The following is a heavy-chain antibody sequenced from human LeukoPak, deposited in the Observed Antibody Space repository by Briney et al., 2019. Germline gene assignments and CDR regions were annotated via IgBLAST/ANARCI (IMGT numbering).Heavy chain of an antibody. CDR1: GYTFTGYY. CDR2: INPNSGGT. J-gene: IGHJ4*02. Sequence: ASVKVSCKASGYTFTGYYMHWVRQAPGQGLEWMGWINPNSGGTNYAQKFQGRVAMTRDTSISTAYMELSRLRSDDTAVYYCARGAGYQLLLGPHSPISYYFDYWGQGTLVTVSS. D-gene: IGHD2-2*01. V-gene: IGHV1-2*02. CDR3: ARGAGYQLLLGPHSPISYYFDY.